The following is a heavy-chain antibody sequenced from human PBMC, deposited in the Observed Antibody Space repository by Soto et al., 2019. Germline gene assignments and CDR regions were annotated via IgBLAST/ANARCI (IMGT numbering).Heavy chain of an antibody. J-gene: IGHJ6*02. CDR1: GFTFSSYA. CDR2: ISYDGSNK. Sequence: QVQLVESGGGVVQPGRSLRLSCAASGFTFSSYAMHWVRQAPGKGLEWVAVISYDGSNKYYADSVKGRFTISRDNSKNTLYLQMNSLRAEDTAVYYCARDEITIFGVVMGNLGMDVGGQGTTVTVSS. D-gene: IGHD3-3*01. CDR3: ARDEITIFGVVMGNLGMDV. V-gene: IGHV3-30-3*01.